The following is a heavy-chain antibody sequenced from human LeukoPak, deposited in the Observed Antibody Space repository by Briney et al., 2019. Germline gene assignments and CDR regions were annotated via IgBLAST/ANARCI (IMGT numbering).Heavy chain of an antibody. D-gene: IGHD2-21*01. V-gene: IGHV3-30*02. CDR1: GFMFKSYD. CDR2: IRYDGSYR. CDR3: AKAGDECDGDCPDY. Sequence: TGGSLRLSCAASGFMFKSYDMNWVRQAPGKGLEWVALIRYDGSYRYYADSVKGRLTVSRDNSKNTLYLQMNSLRPEDTALYYCAKAGDECDGDCPDYWGQGTLVTVSS. J-gene: IGHJ4*02.